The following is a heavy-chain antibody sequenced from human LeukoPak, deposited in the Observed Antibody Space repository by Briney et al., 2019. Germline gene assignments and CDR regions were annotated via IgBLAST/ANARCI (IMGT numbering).Heavy chain of an antibody. Sequence: SETLSPTCTVSGASISSGSHHWSWIPQPAGKGLEWIGRIYTSGSTNYNPSLKSRVSISVDMAKNQFSVKLSSVTAADTAVYYCARDKGGFLYFGEYDPWGQGTLVTVSS. J-gene: IGHJ5*02. CDR3: ARDKGGFLYFGEYDP. D-gene: IGHD3-10*01. V-gene: IGHV4-61*02. CDR2: IYTSGST. CDR1: GASISSGSHH.